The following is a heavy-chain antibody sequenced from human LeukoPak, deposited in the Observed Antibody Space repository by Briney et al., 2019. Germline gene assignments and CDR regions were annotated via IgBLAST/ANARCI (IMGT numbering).Heavy chain of an antibody. CDR1: GGSISSGGYS. V-gene: IGHV4-30-2*01. CDR2: IYHSGST. D-gene: IGHD4-11*01. J-gene: IGHJ5*02. CDR3: ARDTGRWFDP. Sequence: SQTLSLTCAVSGGSISSGGYSWRWIRQPPGKGLEWIGYIYHSGSTYYNPSLKSRVTISVDRSKNQFSLKLSSVTAADTAVYYCARDTGRWFDPWGQGTLVTVSS.